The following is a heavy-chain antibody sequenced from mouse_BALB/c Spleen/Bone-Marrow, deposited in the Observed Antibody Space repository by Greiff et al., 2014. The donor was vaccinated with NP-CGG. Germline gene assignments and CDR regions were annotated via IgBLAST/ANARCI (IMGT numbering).Heavy chain of an antibody. D-gene: IGHD1-1*01. CDR3: TRVTTDWYFDV. J-gene: IGHJ1*01. CDR1: GYSFTGYF. CDR2: INPYNGDT. Sequence: EVKLQESGPELVKPGASVKISCKASGYSFTGYFMNWVMQSHGKSLEWIGRINPYNGDTFYNQKFKGKATLTVDKSSSTAHMELRSLASEDSAVYYCTRVTTDWYFDVWGARTTVTVSS. V-gene: IGHV1-20*02.